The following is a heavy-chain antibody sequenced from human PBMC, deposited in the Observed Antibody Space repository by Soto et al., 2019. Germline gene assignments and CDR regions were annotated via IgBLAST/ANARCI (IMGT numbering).Heavy chain of an antibody. CDR2: INHSGST. J-gene: IGHJ6*02. CDR1: GVSCSFYY. Sequence: SATLPLTCAVDGVSCSFYYLRWIRQTPGNGLEWIGEINHSGSTNYNPSLKSRVTISVDTSKNQFSLKLSSVTAADTAVYYCARNHRSVAGIISTYYYYYYGMDVWGQGPTVTV. CDR3: ARNHRSVAGIISTYYYYYYGMDV. V-gene: IGHV4-34*01. D-gene: IGHD6-19*01.